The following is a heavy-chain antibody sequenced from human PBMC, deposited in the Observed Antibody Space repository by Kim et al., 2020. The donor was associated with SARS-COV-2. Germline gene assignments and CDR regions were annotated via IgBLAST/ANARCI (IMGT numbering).Heavy chain of an antibody. D-gene: IGHD3-10*01. CDR3: ATGGAFQKVNY. CDR1: GYTLTELS. J-gene: IGHJ4*02. Sequence: ASVKVSCKVSGYTLTELSMHWVRQAPGKGLEWLGGFDPEDGETIYAHKFQGSVTMTEDTSPDTAYMELSSLRSANTAVYYCATGGAFQKVNYWGQGTLVTVSS. V-gene: IGHV1-24*01. CDR2: FDPEDGET.